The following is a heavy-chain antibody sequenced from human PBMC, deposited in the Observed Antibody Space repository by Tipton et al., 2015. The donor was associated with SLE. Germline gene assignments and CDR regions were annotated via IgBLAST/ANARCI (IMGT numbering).Heavy chain of an antibody. CDR3: ARSGTL. V-gene: IGHV3-11*04. D-gene: IGHD3-10*01. Sequence: LSLTCTVSGGSISRYYWSWSRQPPGKGLEGVSSISKSGSEIYYADSVKGRFTISRDNAKNSLFLQMDSLRAEDTAVYYCARSGTLRGQGTLVSVSS. CDR2: ISKSGSEI. CDR1: GGSISRYY. J-gene: IGHJ4*02.